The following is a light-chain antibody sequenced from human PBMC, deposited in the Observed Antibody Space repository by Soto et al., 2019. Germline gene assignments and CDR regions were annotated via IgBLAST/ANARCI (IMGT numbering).Light chain of an antibody. V-gene: IGKV3-20*01. J-gene: IGKJ2*01. CDR1: QSVSDSY. CDR2: LAS. CDR3: HQYGDAPQT. Sequence: ENVLTQSPGTLSLSPGERATLSCRASQSVSDSYLAWYQQKPGQAPRLLIYLASTRANGIPDRFSGSASGTDFTLSISRLEPEDSAVYYCHQYGDAPQTFGQGTKLEI.